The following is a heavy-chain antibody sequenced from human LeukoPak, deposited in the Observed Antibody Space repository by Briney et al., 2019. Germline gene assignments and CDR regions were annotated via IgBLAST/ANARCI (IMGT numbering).Heavy chain of an antibody. D-gene: IGHD3-10*01. CDR1: GGSFSCDY. J-gene: IGHJ6*02. Sequence: SEALSLSCGVYGGSFSCDYWRWIRQPPGKGVGWIGEINHSETTNYNPYLNSRVTISVHTSKNQFSLKLSSVTAADTAVYYCARSIRPAVTMVRGAPDVWGQGTTVTVSS. CDR2: INHSETT. V-gene: IGHV4-34*01. CDR3: ARSIRPAVTMVRGAPDV.